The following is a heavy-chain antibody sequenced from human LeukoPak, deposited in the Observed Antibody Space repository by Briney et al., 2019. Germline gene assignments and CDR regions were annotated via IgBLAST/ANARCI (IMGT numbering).Heavy chain of an antibody. Sequence: SETLSLTCAVYGGSFSGYYWSWIRQPPGKGLEWIGEINHSGSTHYNPSLKSRVTISVDTSKNQFSLKLSSVTAADTAVYYCARSSSSSSDYWGQGTLVTVSS. CDR1: GGSFSGYY. D-gene: IGHD6-6*01. V-gene: IGHV4-34*01. CDR3: ARSSSSSSDY. J-gene: IGHJ4*02. CDR2: INHSGST.